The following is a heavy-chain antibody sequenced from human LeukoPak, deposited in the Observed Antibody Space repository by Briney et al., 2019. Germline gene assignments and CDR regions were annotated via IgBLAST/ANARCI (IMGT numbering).Heavy chain of an antibody. CDR3: ARVIPGYPPWGYFDY. CDR1: GGSISSGDYY. Sequence: SETLSLTCTVSGGSISSGDYYWSWVRQPPGKGLEWIGYIYYSGSTYYNPSLKSRVTISVDTSKNQFSLKLSSVTAADTAVYYCARVIPGYPPWGYFDYWGQGTQVTVSS. D-gene: IGHD3-9*01. CDR2: IYYSGST. J-gene: IGHJ4*02. V-gene: IGHV4-30-4*01.